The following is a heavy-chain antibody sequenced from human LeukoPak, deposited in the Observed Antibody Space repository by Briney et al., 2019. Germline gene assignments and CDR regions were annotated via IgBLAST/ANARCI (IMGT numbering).Heavy chain of an antibody. CDR2: ISGSDDRP. CDR1: GFTVSSNY. D-gene: IGHD2-2*01. J-gene: IGHJ4*02. Sequence: GGSLRLSCAASGFTVSSNYMSWVRQAPGKGLEWVSAISGSDDRPYYADSVKGRFTISRDNSKNTLYLQMNSLRAEDTAVYYCAKGVPAAIRAFDYWGQGTLVTVSS. V-gene: IGHV3-23*01. CDR3: AKGVPAAIRAFDY.